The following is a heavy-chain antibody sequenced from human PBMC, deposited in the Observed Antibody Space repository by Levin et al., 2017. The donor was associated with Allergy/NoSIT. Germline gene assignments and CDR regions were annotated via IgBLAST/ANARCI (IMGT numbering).Heavy chain of an antibody. D-gene: IGHD4-23*01. J-gene: IGHJ4*02. CDR3: AKEMTTVVPVCDY. CDR2: ITNSGRT. CDR1: GFTFNNYA. V-gene: IGHV3-23*01. Sequence: GGSLRLSCAASGFTFNNYAMSWVRQAPGKGLEWVSAITNSGRTYYADSVKGRFTVSRDNSKNTLYLQMNSLRADDTAVYYCAKEMTTVVPVCDYRGQGTLVTVPA.